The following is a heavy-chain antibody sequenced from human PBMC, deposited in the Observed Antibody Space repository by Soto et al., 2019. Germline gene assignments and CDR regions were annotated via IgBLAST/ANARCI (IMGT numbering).Heavy chain of an antibody. CDR2: IYNSGST. D-gene: IGHD3-3*01. CDR3: AREVFDIFGNWFDP. CDR1: GASISSVDYY. Sequence: QVQLQESGPVLVKPSQTLSLTCAVSGASISSVDYYWSWIRQPPGKGLEWIGYIYNSGSTNYNPSVKSRINILVDTSKTRFSLGLSSVTAADTAVYVCAREVFDIFGNWFDPWGLGTLVTVSS. J-gene: IGHJ5*02. V-gene: IGHV4-30-4*01.